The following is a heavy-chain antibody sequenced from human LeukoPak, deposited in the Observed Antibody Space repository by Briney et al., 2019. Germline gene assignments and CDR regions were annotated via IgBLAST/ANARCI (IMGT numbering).Heavy chain of an antibody. J-gene: IGHJ4*02. CDR3: AKDYSRSDDSGTEKDLPFDY. CDR2: IWYDGSNK. CDR1: GFTFSSYG. V-gene: IGHV3-33*06. Sequence: PGRSLRLSCAASGFTFSSYGMHWVRQAPGKGLEWVAVIWYDGSNKNYADSVKGRFTISRDNSKNTVYLQMNSLRAEDTAVYYCAKDYSRSDDSGTEKDLPFDYWGQGTLVTVSS. D-gene: IGHD3-10*01.